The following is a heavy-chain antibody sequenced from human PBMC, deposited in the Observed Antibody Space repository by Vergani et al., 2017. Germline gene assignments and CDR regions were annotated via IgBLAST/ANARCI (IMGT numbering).Heavy chain of an antibody. V-gene: IGHV5-51*01. CDR3: ARHSGYSSSWYFDY. Sequence: EVPLVQSGAEVKKSGESLKISCKGSGYRFNNFWIGWVRQMPGKGLEWMGIIYPGDSDTRYSPSFQGQVTISADKSISTAYLQWSSLKASDTAMYYCARHSGYSSSWYFDYWGQGTLVTVSS. CDR1: GYRFNNFW. J-gene: IGHJ4*02. CDR2: IYPGDSDT. D-gene: IGHD6-13*01.